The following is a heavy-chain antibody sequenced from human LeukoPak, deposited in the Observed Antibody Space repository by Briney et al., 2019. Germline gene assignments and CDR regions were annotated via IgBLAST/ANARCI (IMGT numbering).Heavy chain of an antibody. V-gene: IGHV1-69*04. CDR3: ARGFGRQGFDY. CDR1: GGTFSSYA. J-gene: IGHJ4*02. Sequence: GASVKVSCKASGGTFSSYAISWVRQAPGQGLEWMGRIIPILGIANYAQKFQGRVTITADKSTSTAYMELSSLRSEDTAVYYCARGFGRQGFDYWGQGTLVTVSS. CDR2: IIPILGIA. D-gene: IGHD3/OR15-3a*01.